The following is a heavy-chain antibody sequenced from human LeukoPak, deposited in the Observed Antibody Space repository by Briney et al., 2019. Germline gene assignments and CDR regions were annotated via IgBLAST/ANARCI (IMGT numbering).Heavy chain of an antibody. V-gene: IGHV3-48*01. CDR2: ISSSSSTI. CDR3: ARGKGSYPTDY. D-gene: IGHD1-26*01. CDR1: GFTFSSYA. Sequence: GSLRLSCAASGFTFSSYAMNWVRQAPGKGLEWVSYISSSSSTIYYADSVKGRFTISRDNAKNSLYLQMNSLRAEDTAVYYCARGKGSYPTDYWGQGTLVTVSS. J-gene: IGHJ4*02.